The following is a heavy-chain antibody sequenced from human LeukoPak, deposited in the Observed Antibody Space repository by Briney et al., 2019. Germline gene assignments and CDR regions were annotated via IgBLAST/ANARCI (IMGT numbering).Heavy chain of an antibody. D-gene: IGHD6-19*01. Sequence: PGGSLRLSCAASGFTFSSYAMSWVRQAPGKGLEWVSAISGSGGSTYYADSVKGRFTISRDNSKNTLYLQMNSLRAEDTDVYYCARGTGYSRGLDWFDPWGQGSLVTVSS. J-gene: IGHJ5*02. CDR1: GFTFSSYA. CDR2: ISGSGGST. V-gene: IGHV3-23*01. CDR3: ARGTGYSRGLDWFDP.